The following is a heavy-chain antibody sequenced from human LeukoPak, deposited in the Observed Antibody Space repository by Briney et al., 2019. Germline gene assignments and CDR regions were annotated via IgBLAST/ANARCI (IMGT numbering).Heavy chain of an antibody. CDR2: ISGSGGST. D-gene: IGHD1-26*01. V-gene: IGHV3-23*01. CDR3: AKGEGPTVGTT. CDR1: GFTFGSYA. J-gene: IGHJ4*02. Sequence: GGSMRLAWAAAGFTFGSYAMSWVRQAPGKGLEWVSAISGSGGSTYHADSVKGRFTISRDNSKNTLYLQMNSLRADDTAVYYCAKGEGPTVGTTWGQGTLVTVSS.